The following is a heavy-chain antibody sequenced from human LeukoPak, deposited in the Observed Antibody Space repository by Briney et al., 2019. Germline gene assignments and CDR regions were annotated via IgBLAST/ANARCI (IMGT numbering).Heavy chain of an antibody. V-gene: IGHV4-30-4*01. J-gene: IGHJ3*02. CDR2: ISYSGST. CDR1: GASISSGDYY. D-gene: IGHD3-22*01. Sequence: PSETLSLTCAVSGASISSGDYYWSWVRQPPQKGLEWIGYISYSGSTYYNPSLKSRVTISVDTSKNQFSLKLSSVTAADTAVYYCAQRFYSSGPDAFDIWGQGTMVTVSS. CDR3: AQRFYSSGPDAFDI.